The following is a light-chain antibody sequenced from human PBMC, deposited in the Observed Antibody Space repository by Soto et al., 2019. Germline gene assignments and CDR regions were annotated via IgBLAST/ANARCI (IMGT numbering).Light chain of an antibody. CDR2: DVS. CDR1: SSDVGGYIY. Sequence: QSVLTQPASVSGSPGQSITISCTGTSSDVGGYIYVSWYQQHPGKAPKLMIYDVSNRPSGVSDRFSGSKSGNTASLTISGLQAEDEADYYCCSYTSSFTYVFGTGTKVTAL. V-gene: IGLV2-14*03. J-gene: IGLJ1*01. CDR3: CSYTSSFTYV.